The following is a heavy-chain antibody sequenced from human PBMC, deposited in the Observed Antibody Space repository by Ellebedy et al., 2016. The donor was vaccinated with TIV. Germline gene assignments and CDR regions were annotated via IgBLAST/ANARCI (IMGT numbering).Heavy chain of an antibody. CDR3: ARQADYYDSSGYPLLDAFDI. Sequence: GESLKISXKGSGYSFTSYWIGWVRQMPGKGLEWMGIIYPGDSDTRYSPSFQGQVTISADKSISTAYLQWSSLKASDTAMYYCARQADYYDSSGYPLLDAFDIWGQGTMVTVSS. V-gene: IGHV5-51*01. CDR2: IYPGDSDT. CDR1: GYSFTSYW. D-gene: IGHD3-22*01. J-gene: IGHJ3*02.